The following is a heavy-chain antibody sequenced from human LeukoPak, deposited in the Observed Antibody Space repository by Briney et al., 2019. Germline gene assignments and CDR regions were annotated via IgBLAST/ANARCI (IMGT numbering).Heavy chain of an antibody. D-gene: IGHD3-22*01. CDR2: LRGSGGST. Sequence: CLRLSCAVSGLTLTNYGMTWVRQAPGKGLEWVAGLRGSGGSTNYADYVKGRFTISRDNAKNTLYLEMNSLRAEDTAVYFCAKRGVVIRVILVGFHKEAYYFDSWGQGVLVTVSS. CDR1: GLTLTNYG. V-gene: IGHV3-23*01. J-gene: IGHJ4*02. CDR3: AKRGVVIRVILVGFHKEAYYFDS.